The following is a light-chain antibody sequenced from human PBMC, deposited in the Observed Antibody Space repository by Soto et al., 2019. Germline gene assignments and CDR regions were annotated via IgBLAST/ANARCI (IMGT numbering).Light chain of an antibody. CDR2: DVS. Sequence: QSALTQPASVSGSPGQSITISCTGTSSDVGGYNYVSWYQHHPGKAPKLMIYDVSNRPSGVSNRFSGSKSANTASLTISGLQAEDEADYYSSSYTSSSTLYVFGTGTKLTVL. CDR1: SSDVGGYNY. CDR3: SSYTSSSTLYV. J-gene: IGLJ1*01. V-gene: IGLV2-14*03.